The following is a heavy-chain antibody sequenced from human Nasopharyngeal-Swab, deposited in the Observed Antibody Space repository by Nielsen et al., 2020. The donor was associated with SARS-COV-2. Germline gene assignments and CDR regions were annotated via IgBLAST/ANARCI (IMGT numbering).Heavy chain of an antibody. V-gene: IGHV4-30-4*01. CDR1: GGSIGSGDSY. D-gene: IGHD6-6*01. Sequence: SCTVSGGSIGSGDSYWSWIRQTPGKGLEWIGYISNSGSTYYNPSLKSRVTILQDTSKNQFSLRLTSVTAADTAVYYCAREFGSSLYYYYYYYMDVWGKGTTVTVSS. CDR2: ISNSGST. CDR3: AREFGSSLYYYYYYYMDV. J-gene: IGHJ6*03.